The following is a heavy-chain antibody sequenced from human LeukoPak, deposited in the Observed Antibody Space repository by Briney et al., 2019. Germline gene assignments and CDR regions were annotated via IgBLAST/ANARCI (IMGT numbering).Heavy chain of an antibody. J-gene: IGHJ6*02. Sequence: PGGSLRLSCAASGFTFSSYGMHWVRQAPGKGLEWVAVIWYDGSNKYYADSVKGRFTISRDNSKNTLYLQMSSLRAEDTAVYYCARDKRSYYYYYAMDVWGQGTTVTVSS. CDR3: ARDKRSYYYYYAMDV. CDR2: IWYDGSNK. D-gene: IGHD1-1*01. V-gene: IGHV3-33*01. CDR1: GFTFSSYG.